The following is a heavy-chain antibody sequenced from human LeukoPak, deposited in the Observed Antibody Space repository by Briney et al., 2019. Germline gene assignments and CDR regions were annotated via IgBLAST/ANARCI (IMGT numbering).Heavy chain of an antibody. CDR1: GYTFTGYY. D-gene: IGHD2-15*01. V-gene: IGHV1-2*04. Sequence: ASVKVSCKASGYTFTGYYMHWVRQAPGQGLEWVGWINPNSGGTNYAQKFQGWVTMTRDTSISTAYMELSRLRSDDTAVYYCARGRVRCSGGSCYSYYFDYWGLGTLVTVSS. CDR2: INPNSGGT. J-gene: IGHJ4*02. CDR3: ARGRVRCSGGSCYSYYFDY.